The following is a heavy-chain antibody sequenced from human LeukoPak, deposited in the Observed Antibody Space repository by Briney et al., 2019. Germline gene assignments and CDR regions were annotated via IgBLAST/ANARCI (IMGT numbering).Heavy chain of an antibody. D-gene: IGHD3-22*01. CDR2: IYYSGST. J-gene: IGHJ4*02. CDR1: GGSISSGDYY. Sequence: SETLSLTCTVPGGSISSGDYYWSWIRQPPGKGLEWIGYIYYSGSTNYNPSLKSRVTISVDTSKNQFSLKLSSVTAADTAVYYCAREGYYDSSGYYRFDYWGQGTLVTVSS. CDR3: AREGYYDSSGYYRFDY. V-gene: IGHV4-61*08.